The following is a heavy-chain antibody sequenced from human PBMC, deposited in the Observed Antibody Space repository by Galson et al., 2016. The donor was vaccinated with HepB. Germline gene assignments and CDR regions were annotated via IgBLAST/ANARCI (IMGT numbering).Heavy chain of an antibody. CDR2: ISSSGSYI. J-gene: IGHJ4*02. Sequence: SLRLSCAASGFTFSCYSMNWVRQAPGKGLEWVSSISSSGSYIYYADSVKGRFTISRDNAKNSLYLQMNSLRAEDTAVYYCARAVSWDYGDYAGYWGQGTLVTVSS. CDR3: ARAVSWDYGDYAGY. V-gene: IGHV3-21*01. D-gene: IGHD4-17*01. CDR1: GFTFSCYS.